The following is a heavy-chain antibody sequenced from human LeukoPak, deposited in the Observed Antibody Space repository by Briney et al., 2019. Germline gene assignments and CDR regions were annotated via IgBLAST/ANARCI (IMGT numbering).Heavy chain of an antibody. D-gene: IGHD1-26*01. Sequence: GGSLRLSCAASGFTFSDYYMSWVRQALGKGLEWVSYISSGGATIKYAESVKGRFTISRDNAKNSLYLQMSSVRVEDTAVYYCARVPGSRSPYYFDSWGQGALVTVSP. CDR1: GFTFSDYY. CDR2: ISSGGATI. V-gene: IGHV3-11*04. CDR3: ARVPGSRSPYYFDS. J-gene: IGHJ4*02.